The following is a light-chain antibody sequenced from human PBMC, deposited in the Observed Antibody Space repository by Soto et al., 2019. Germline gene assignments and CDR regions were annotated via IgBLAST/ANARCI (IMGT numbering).Light chain of an antibody. J-gene: IGKJ2*01. CDR2: AAS. V-gene: IGKV1-39*01. CDR1: QSISNY. Sequence: DIQMTQSPSSLSASVGDRVTITCRASQSISNYLNWYQQKPGKAPKLLIYAASSLQSGVPSRFSGSGSGTDFTLTISSLQPEDFATYYWHQSYSTPHTFGQGTKLEIK. CDR3: HQSYSTPHT.